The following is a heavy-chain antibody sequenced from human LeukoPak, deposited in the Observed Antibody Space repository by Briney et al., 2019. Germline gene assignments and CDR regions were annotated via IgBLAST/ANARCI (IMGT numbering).Heavy chain of an antibody. CDR1: GGSFSGYY. V-gene: IGHV4-34*01. J-gene: IGHJ4*02. CDR3: ASSTYDFWSGYPTRFDY. CDR2: INHSGST. Sequence: SETLSLTCAVYGGSFSGYYWSWTRQPPGKGLEWIGEINHSGSTNYNPSLKSRVTISVDTSKNQFSLKLSSVTAADTAVYYCASSTYDFWSGYPTRFDYWGQGTLVTVSS. D-gene: IGHD3-3*01.